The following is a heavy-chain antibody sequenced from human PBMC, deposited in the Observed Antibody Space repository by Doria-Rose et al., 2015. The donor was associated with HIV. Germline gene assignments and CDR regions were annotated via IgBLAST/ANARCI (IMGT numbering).Heavy chain of an antibody. V-gene: IGHV2-26*01. CDR2: IFSDDER. CDR1: GVSLSSPGMG. D-gene: IGHD6-13*01. CDR3: ARIKSSRWYHKYYFDF. Sequence: QVTLKESGPVLVKPTETLTLTCTVSGVSLSSPGMGVSWIRQPPGKDLEWLANIFSDDERSYKPSLKSRLTVSRGTSKSQVVLTMTDMDPVDTATYYCARIKSSRWYHKYYFDFWGQGTLVIVSA. J-gene: IGHJ4*02.